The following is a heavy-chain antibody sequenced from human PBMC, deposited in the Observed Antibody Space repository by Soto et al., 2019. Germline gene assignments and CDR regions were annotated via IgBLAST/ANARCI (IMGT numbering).Heavy chain of an antibody. CDR3: VRDGTKTLREWFDP. V-gene: IGHV4-4*07. D-gene: IGHD1-1*01. CDR1: VASISGFY. CDR2: IYATGTT. Sequence: SETLSLTCTVSVASISGFYWSWIRKSAGKGLEWIGRIYATGTTDYNPSLKSRGMMSVDTSKKQFSLKLRSVTAADTAVYYCVRDGTKTLREWFDPWGQGISVTVS. J-gene: IGHJ5*02.